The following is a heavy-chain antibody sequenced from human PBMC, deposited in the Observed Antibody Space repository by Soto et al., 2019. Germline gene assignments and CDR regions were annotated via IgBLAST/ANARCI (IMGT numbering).Heavy chain of an antibody. CDR1: GFTFSSYG. J-gene: IGHJ6*02. CDR2: IWYDGSNK. CDR3: ARMTTAKPPFYYYCIGV. Sequence: GGSLRLSCAASGFTFSSYGMHWVRQAPGKGLEWVAVIWYDGSNKYYADSLKGRFTMSRDNSKNTLYLQMNSLRAEDTAVYYCARMTTAKPPFYYYCIGVLGQGTTVTVSS. V-gene: IGHV3-33*01. D-gene: IGHD4-4*01.